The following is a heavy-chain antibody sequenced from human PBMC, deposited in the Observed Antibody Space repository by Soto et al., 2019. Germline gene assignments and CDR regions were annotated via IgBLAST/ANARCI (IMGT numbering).Heavy chain of an antibody. CDR2: VSAHTGDS. D-gene: IGHD3-16*01. CDR1: GYPFGGYA. Sequence: QVQLVQSGAEVKKPGASVKVSCKASGYPFGGYAIGWVRQAPGQGLEWMGWVSAHTGDSGYAQRFQGRVTLTTETSTSTAYMELRGLRSDDTAVYYCVKFRGRAYHYYYMDVWGNGTTVTVSS. V-gene: IGHV1-18*01. CDR3: VKFRGRAYHYYYMDV. J-gene: IGHJ6*03.